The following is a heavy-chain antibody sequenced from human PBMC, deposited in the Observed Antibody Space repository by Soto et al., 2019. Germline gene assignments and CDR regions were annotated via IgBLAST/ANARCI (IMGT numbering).Heavy chain of an antibody. CDR3: ARGVGSGSYYNQYNWFDP. CDR1: GYTLTELS. Sequence: GASVKVSCKVSGYTLTELSMHWVRQAPGQGLEWMGWINVYNGNTKYAQKVQGRVTMTTDTSTSTAYMELRSLRSDDTAVYYCARGVGSGSYYNQYNWFDPWGQGTLVTVS. CDR2: INVYNGNT. V-gene: IGHV1-18*01. D-gene: IGHD3-10*01. J-gene: IGHJ5*02.